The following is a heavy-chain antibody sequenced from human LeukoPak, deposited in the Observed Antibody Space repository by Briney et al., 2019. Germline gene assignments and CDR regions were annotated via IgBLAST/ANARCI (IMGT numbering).Heavy chain of an antibody. Sequence: ASVKVSCKASGYTFTSYGISWVRQAPGQGLEWMGWISAYNGNTNYAQKLQGRVTMTTDTSTSTAYMELRSLRSDDTAVYYCARYNHCSSTSCYYYYYYGMDVWGQGTTVTVSS. V-gene: IGHV1-18*01. CDR2: ISAYNGNT. CDR3: ARYNHCSSTSCYYYYYYGMDV. J-gene: IGHJ6*02. D-gene: IGHD2-2*01. CDR1: GYTFTSYG.